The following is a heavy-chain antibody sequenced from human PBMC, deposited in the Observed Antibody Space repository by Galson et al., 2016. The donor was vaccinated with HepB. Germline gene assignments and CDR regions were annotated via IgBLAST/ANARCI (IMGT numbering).Heavy chain of an antibody. Sequence: QSGAEVKKPGESLKISCKGSGYTFTTYWIGWVRQMPGKSLEWMGIIYPGDSDTRYSPSFQGQVTISADKAINTAYMQWSSLKASDSGIYYCARRPPVTGRSGHYFDSWGQGTLVTVSS. V-gene: IGHV5-51*01. D-gene: IGHD4-11*01. CDR2: IYPGDSDT. CDR3: ARRPPVTGRSGHYFDS. J-gene: IGHJ4*02. CDR1: GYTFTTYW.